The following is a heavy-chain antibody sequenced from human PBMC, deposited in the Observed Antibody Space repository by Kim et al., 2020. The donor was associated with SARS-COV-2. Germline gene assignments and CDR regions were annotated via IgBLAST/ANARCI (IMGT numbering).Heavy chain of an antibody. Sequence: LQGRFTISRDHSKNTLYLQMNSLSAEDTAVYYCARALDWELYYYYGMDVWGQGTTVTVSS. CDR3: ARALDWELYYYYGMDV. J-gene: IGHJ6*02. D-gene: IGHD1-26*01. V-gene: IGHV3-53*01.